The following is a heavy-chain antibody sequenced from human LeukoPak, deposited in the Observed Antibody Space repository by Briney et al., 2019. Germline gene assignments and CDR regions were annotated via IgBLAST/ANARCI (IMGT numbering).Heavy chain of an antibody. J-gene: IGHJ4*02. CDR3: ARDYSRRGYFGY. CDR2: ISSSGSTI. V-gene: IGHV3-48*03. CDR1: GFTFSSYE. Sequence: PGGSLRLSCAASGFTFSSYEMNWVRQAPGKGLEWVSYISSSGSTIYYADSVKGRFTISRDNSKNTLYLQMNSLRAEDTAVYYCARDYSRRGYFGYWGQGTLVTVSS. D-gene: IGHD6-13*01.